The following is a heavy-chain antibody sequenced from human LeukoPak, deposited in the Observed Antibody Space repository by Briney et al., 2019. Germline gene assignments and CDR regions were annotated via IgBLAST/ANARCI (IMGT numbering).Heavy chain of an antibody. J-gene: IGHJ4*02. CDR3: ARDLFVYDFWSGYSGYFDY. Sequence: GASVKVSCKASGYTFTGYYMHWVRQAPGQGLEWMGWINPNSGGTNYAQKFQGRVTMTRDTSISTAYMELSRLRSDDTAVYYCARDLFVYDFWSGYSGYFDYWGQGTLVTVSS. CDR1: GYTFTGYY. V-gene: IGHV1-2*02. D-gene: IGHD3-3*01. CDR2: INPNSGGT.